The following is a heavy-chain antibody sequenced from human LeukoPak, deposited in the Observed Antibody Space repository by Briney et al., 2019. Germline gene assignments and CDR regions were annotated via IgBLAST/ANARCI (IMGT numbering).Heavy chain of an antibody. CDR1: GLTFSSYE. CDR3: ALGAPYYYYGMDV. D-gene: IGHD3-16*01. CDR2: ISISGSTI. Sequence: GGSLRLSCAASGLTFSSYEMNWVRQAPGKGLEWVSYISISGSTIYYADSVKGRFTNSRNNAKNSLYLQMNSLRAEDTAVYYCALGAPYYYYGMDVWGKGTTVTVSS. J-gene: IGHJ6*04. V-gene: IGHV3-48*03.